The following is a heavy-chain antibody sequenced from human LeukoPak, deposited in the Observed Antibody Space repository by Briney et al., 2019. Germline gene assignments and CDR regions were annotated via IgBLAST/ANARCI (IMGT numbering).Heavy chain of an antibody. CDR2: IYHSGSA. CDR3: ARDGNSDSSGYRFDY. Sequence: SGTLSLTCVISGGSISSNNWWSWVRQPPGKGLEWIGEIYHSGSANYNPSLKSRITILVDESKNQLSLKLTSVTAADTAVYYCARDGNSDSSGYRFDYWGQGTLVTVSS. J-gene: IGHJ4*02. CDR1: GGSISSNNW. V-gene: IGHV4-4*02. D-gene: IGHD3-22*01.